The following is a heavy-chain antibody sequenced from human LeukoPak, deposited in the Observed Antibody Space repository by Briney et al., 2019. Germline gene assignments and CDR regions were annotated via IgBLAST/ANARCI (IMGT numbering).Heavy chain of an antibody. V-gene: IGHV3-30*02. J-gene: IGHJ4*02. CDR3: AKDPTPYRVWDDYESTVLNY. Sequence: GGSLRLSCAASGFSFSYYAIYWVRQTPGKGLEWVAFIRYNGSNKIYADSVKGRFTISRDNSKNTLYLQMNSLRAVDTAVYYCAKDPTPYRVWDDYESTVLNYWGQGTLVTVSS. CDR2: IRYNGSNK. D-gene: IGHD3-22*01. CDR1: GFSFSYYA.